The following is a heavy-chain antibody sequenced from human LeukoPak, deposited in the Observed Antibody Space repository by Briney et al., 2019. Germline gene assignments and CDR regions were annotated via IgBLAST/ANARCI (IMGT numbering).Heavy chain of an antibody. D-gene: IGHD3-10*01. CDR1: GFTFSDYY. CDR2: ISSSGSTT. V-gene: IGHV3-11*01. Sequence: GGSLRLSCAASGFTFSDYYMSWIRQAPGKGLEWVSYISSSGSTTYYADSVKGRFTISRDNAKNSLYLQMNSLRAEDTAVYYCARDLSGSGIVWFDPWGQGTLVTVSS. CDR3: ARDLSGSGIVWFDP. J-gene: IGHJ5*02.